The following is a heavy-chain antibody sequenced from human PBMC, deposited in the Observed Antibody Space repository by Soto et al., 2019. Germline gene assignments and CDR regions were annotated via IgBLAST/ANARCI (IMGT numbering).Heavy chain of an antibody. CDR2: IGTDGDT. CDR3: AIVNNVAAAGSYYYAMDV. V-gene: IGHV3-13*01. J-gene: IGHJ6*02. Sequence: EVQLVESGGGLVQPGGSLRLSCAASGFPFSRYDMDWVRQATGKGLEWVSTIGTDGDTYFPDSVKGRFTISRENAKNSLYHQMNRLRAEDTAVYYCAIVNNVAAAGSYYYAMDVWGQGTTVTVSS. D-gene: IGHD6-13*01. CDR1: GFPFSRYD.